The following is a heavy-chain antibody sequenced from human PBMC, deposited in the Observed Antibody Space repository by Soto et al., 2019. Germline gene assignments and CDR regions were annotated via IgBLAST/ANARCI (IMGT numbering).Heavy chain of an antibody. CDR1: GGTFSSYA. D-gene: IGHD2-15*01. J-gene: IGHJ3*02. CDR2: FIPIFGTA. CDR3: ARDSSVVTLNDAFDI. V-gene: IGHV1-69*12. Sequence: QVQLVQSGAEVKKPASSVNVSCKASGGTFSSYAISWVRQAPGQGLEWMGGFIPIFGTANYAQKIQGRVTITADDSTSTAYMELSSLRSEDPAVYYCARDSSVVTLNDAFDIWGQGTMVTVSS.